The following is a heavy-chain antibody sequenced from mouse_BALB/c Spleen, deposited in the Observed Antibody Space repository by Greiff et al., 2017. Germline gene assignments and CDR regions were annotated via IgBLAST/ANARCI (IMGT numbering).Heavy chain of an antibody. CDR2: ISYSGST. Sequence: DVQLVESGPGLVKPSQSLSLTCTVTGYSITSDYAWNWIRQFPGNKLEWMGYISYSGSTSYNPSLKSRISITRDTSKNQFFLQLNSVTTEDTATYYCARNYYGSSYGFAYWGQGTLVTVSA. CDR1: GYSITSDYA. J-gene: IGHJ3*01. D-gene: IGHD1-1*01. CDR3: ARNYYGSSYGFAY. V-gene: IGHV3-2*02.